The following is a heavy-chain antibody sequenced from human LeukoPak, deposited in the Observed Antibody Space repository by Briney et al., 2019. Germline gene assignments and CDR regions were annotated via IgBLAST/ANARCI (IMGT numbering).Heavy chain of an antibody. V-gene: IGHV3-30*02. D-gene: IGHD6-13*01. CDR2: IRYDGSNK. J-gene: IGHJ6*03. CDR3: AKDSAAAGTDYYYYYYMDV. Sequence: GGSLRLSCAASGFTFSSYWMSWVRQAPGKGLEWVAFIRYDGSNKYYADSVKGRFTISRDNSKNTLYLQMNSLRAEDTAVYYCAKDSAAAGTDYYYYYYMDVWGKGTTVTISS. CDR1: GFTFSSYW.